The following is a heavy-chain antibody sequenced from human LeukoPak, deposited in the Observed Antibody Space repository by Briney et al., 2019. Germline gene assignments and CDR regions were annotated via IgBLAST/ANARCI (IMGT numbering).Heavy chain of an antibody. CDR2: IYHSGST. J-gene: IGHJ4*02. Sequence: SETLSLTCAVSGGSISTSNWWSWVRQPPGKGLEWIGQIYHSGSTNYSPSLKSRVTMSADKSKNQFSLELSSVTAADTAVYYCADSGGARGYWGQGTLVIVSS. D-gene: IGHD3-10*01. V-gene: IGHV4-4*02. CDR1: GGSISTSNW. CDR3: ADSGGARGY.